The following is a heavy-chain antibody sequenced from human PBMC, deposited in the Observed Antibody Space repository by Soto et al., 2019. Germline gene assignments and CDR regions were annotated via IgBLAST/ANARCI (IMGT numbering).Heavy chain of an antibody. CDR1: GFTFSNYA. Sequence: PGGSLRLSCAASGFTFSNYAMSWVRQAPGKGLEWVSRISGRGDTTYYADSVKGRFTISRDNSKNTLFLQMNSLRAEDTAVYYCAKGKSRYPDYYYHNGLDVWGQGTTVTVSS. J-gene: IGHJ6*02. CDR3: AKGKSRYPDYYYHNGLDV. D-gene: IGHD1-1*01. CDR2: ISGRGDTT. V-gene: IGHV3-23*01.